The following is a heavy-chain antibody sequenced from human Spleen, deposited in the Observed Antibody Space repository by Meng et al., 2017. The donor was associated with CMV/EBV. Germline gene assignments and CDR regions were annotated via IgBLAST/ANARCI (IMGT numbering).Heavy chain of an antibody. D-gene: IGHD4-17*01. Sequence: SETLSLTCTVSGDSVTSGDYYWSRIRQPPGKGLEWIGYIYYSGRTFYNPSLKSRLTISVDTSKNQFSLNLNSVTAADTAVYYCVRHKLYGDYNDYWGQGTLVTVSS. V-gene: IGHV4-30-4*08. J-gene: IGHJ4*02. CDR2: IYYSGRT. CDR1: GDSVTSGDYY. CDR3: VRHKLYGDYNDY.